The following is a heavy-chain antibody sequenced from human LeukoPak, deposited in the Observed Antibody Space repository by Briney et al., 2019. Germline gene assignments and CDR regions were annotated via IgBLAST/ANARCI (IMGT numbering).Heavy chain of an antibody. D-gene: IGHD1-26*01. CDR3: ARGIVGATTLTFDY. V-gene: IGHV4-59*01. CDR2: IYYSGST. Sequence: SETLSLTCTVSGGSISSYYWSWIRQPPGKGLEWIGYIYYSGSTNYNPSLKSRVTISVDTSKNQFSLKLSSVTAADTAVYYCARGIVGATTLTFDYWGQGTLVTVSS. CDR1: GGSISSYY. J-gene: IGHJ4*02.